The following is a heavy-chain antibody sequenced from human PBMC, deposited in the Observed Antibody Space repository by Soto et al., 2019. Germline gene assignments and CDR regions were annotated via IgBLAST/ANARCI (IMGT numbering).Heavy chain of an antibody. J-gene: IGHJ5*02. CDR1: GYTFTSYG. Sequence: ASVKVSCKASGYTFTSYGSSWVRQAPGQGLEWMGWISAYNGNTNYAQKLQGRVTMTTDTSTSTAYMELRSLRSDDTAVYYCARGLAIVVVPAAITGFDPWGQGTLVTVS. CDR2: ISAYNGNT. V-gene: IGHV1-18*01. D-gene: IGHD2-2*03. CDR3: ARGLAIVVVPAAITGFDP.